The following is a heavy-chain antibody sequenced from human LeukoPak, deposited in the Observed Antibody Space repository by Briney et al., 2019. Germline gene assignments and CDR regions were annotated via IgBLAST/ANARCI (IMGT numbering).Heavy chain of an antibody. J-gene: IGHJ4*02. CDR3: AREQYSSSWYSYGVDY. CDR2: IYYSGST. D-gene: IGHD6-13*01. CDR1: GGSISSSSYY. Sequence: SETLSLTCTVSGGSISSSSYYWGWIRQPPGKGLEWIGSIYYSGSTYYNPSLKSRVTISVDTSKNQFSLKLSSVTAADTAVYYCAREQYSSSWYSYGVDYWGQGTLVTVSS. V-gene: IGHV4-39*02.